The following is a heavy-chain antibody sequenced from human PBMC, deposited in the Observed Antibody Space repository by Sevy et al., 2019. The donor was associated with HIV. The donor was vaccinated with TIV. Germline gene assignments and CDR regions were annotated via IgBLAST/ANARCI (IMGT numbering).Heavy chain of an antibody. CDR2: IYYSGST. CDR3: ARHFGILTGYYIDY. CDR1: GGSISSSSYY. V-gene: IGHV4-39*01. Sequence: SETLSLTCTVSGGSISSSSYYRGWIRQPPGKGLEWIGSIYYSGSTYYNPSLKSRVTISVDTSKNQFSLKLSSVTAADTAVYYCARHFGILTGYYIDYWGQGTLVTVSS. D-gene: IGHD3-9*01. J-gene: IGHJ4*02.